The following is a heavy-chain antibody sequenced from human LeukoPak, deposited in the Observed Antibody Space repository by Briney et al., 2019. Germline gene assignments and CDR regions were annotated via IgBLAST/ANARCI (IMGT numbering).Heavy chain of an antibody. D-gene: IGHD4-17*01. V-gene: IGHV3-21*01. J-gene: IGHJ6*03. Sequence: GGSLRLSCAASGFTSSSYSMNWVRQAPGKGLEWVSSISSTSSYIYYADSVKGRFTISRDNAKNSLFLQMNSLTVEDTAVYYCARGLRTTVWDYYYYMDVWGKGTTVTVSS. CDR1: GFTSSSYS. CDR3: ARGLRTTVWDYYYYMDV. CDR2: ISSTSSYI.